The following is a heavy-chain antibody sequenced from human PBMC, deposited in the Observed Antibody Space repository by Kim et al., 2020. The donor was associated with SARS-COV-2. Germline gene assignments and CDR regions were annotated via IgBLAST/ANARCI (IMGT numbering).Heavy chain of an antibody. CDR3: ARLWFGELLPFGWFDP. D-gene: IGHD3-10*01. CDR1: GGSISSGGYY. J-gene: IGHJ5*02. V-gene: IGHV4-31*03. Sequence: SETLSLTCTVSGGSISSGGYYWSWIRQHPGKGLEWIGYIYYSGSTYYNPSLKSRVTISVDTSKNQFSLKLSSVTAADTAVYYCARLWFGELLPFGWFDPWGQGTLVTVSS. CDR2: IYYSGST.